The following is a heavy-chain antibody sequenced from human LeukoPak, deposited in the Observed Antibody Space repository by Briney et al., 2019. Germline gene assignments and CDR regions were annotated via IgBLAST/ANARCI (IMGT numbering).Heavy chain of an antibody. Sequence: PSETLSLTCTVSGGSISCSSYYWGWIRQPPGKGLEWIGSIYYSGSTYYNPSLKSRVTISVDTSKNQFSLKLSSVTAADTAVYYCARVRMGYSSGSYYFDYWGQGTLVTVSS. CDR1: GGSISCSSYY. D-gene: IGHD6-19*01. CDR2: IYYSGST. J-gene: IGHJ4*02. V-gene: IGHV4-39*01. CDR3: ARVRMGYSSGSYYFDY.